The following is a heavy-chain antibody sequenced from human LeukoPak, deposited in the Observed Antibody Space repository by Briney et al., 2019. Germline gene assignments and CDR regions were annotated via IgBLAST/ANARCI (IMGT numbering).Heavy chain of an antibody. CDR3: ARRPYYCSSTSCYTWSYYDFWSGYRNRDAFDI. V-gene: IGHV1-2*02. D-gene: IGHD2-2*02. CDR2: INPNSGGT. Sequence: ASVKVSCKASGYTFTGYYMHWVRQAPGEGGEWMGWINPNSGGTNYAQKFQGRVPMTRYTSISTAYIELSTPRSDDTAVYYCARRPYYCSSTSCYTWSYYDFWSGYRNRDAFDIWGQGTMVTVSS. J-gene: IGHJ3*02. CDR1: GYTFTGYY.